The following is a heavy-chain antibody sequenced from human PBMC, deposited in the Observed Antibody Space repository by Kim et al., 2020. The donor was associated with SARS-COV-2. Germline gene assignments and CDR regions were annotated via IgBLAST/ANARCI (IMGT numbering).Heavy chain of an antibody. Sequence: SETLSLTCAVYGGSFSGYYWSWIRQPPGKGLEWIGEINHSGSTNYNPSLKSRVTISVDTSKNQFSLKLSSVTAADTAVYYCAIPYSGSYAIDYWGQGTLVTVSS. CDR3: AIPYSGSYAIDY. J-gene: IGHJ4*02. CDR1: GGSFSGYY. CDR2: INHSGST. D-gene: IGHD1-26*01. V-gene: IGHV4-34*01.